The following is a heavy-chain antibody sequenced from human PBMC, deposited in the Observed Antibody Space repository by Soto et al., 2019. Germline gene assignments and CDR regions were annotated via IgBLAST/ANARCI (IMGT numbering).Heavy chain of an antibody. CDR3: ARDKSSGLFDY. CDR1: GGSFSGYY. CDR2: INHSGST. D-gene: IGHD3-22*01. J-gene: IGHJ4*02. V-gene: IGHV4-34*01. Sequence: QVQLQQWGAGLLKPSETLSLTCAVYGGSFSGYYWTWIRQPPGTGLEWIGEINHSGSTNYNPSLKSRVTISVDTSKHQFSLKLTSVTAADTAVYYCARDKSSGLFDYWGQGTLVTVSS.